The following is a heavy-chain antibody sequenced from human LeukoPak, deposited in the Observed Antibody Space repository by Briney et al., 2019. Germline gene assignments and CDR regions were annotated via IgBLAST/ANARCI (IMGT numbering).Heavy chain of an antibody. J-gene: IGHJ6*03. CDR2: IYTSGST. CDR1: GRSISRYY. CDR3: AREWADGCSGGSCYSLGYYYYYMDV. Sequence: NPSQTLSLTCTVSGRSISRYYWSWIRQPAGKGLEWIGRIYTSGSTNYNPSLKSRVTMSVDTSKNQFSLKLSSVTAADTAVYYCAREWADGCSGGSCYSLGYYYYYMDVWGKGTTVTVSS. V-gene: IGHV4-4*07. D-gene: IGHD2-15*01.